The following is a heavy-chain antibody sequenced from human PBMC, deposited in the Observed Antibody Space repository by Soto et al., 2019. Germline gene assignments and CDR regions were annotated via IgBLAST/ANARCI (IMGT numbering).Heavy chain of an antibody. V-gene: IGHV3-23*01. Sequence: EVQLLESGGDLVQPGGSLRLSCVASGITFGSRAMSWVRQAPGEGLEWVSTISGSGGSTYYADSVKGRFTISRDNSKNTLYLQMNSLRAEDTAVYYCAKETQDIVLMVYAIPKSYFDYWGQGTLVTVSS. CDR3: AKETQDIVLMVYAIPKSYFDY. D-gene: IGHD2-8*01. J-gene: IGHJ4*02. CDR1: GITFGSRA. CDR2: ISGSGGST.